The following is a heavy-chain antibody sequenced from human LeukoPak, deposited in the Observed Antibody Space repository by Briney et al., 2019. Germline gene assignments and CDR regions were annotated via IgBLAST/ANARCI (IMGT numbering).Heavy chain of an antibody. J-gene: IGHJ4*02. D-gene: IGHD6-13*01. CDR3: ARLANAAAGADY. CDR2: IRAAGDET. V-gene: IGHV3-23*01. Sequence: GGSLRLSCAASGFTFSSHGMSWVRQAPGKGLEWVSGIRAAGDETYYADSVKGRFTVSRDNSKNTLYLQMNSLRADDTAVYYCARLANAAAGADYWGQGTLVTVSS. CDR1: GFTFSSHG.